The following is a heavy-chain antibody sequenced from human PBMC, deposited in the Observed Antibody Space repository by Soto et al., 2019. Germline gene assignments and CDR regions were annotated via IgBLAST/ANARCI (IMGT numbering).Heavy chain of an antibody. D-gene: IGHD2-15*01. CDR3: ATPLVVVAATLFDY. V-gene: IGHV3-23*01. Sequence: GGSLRLSCAASGFTFSSYAMSWVRQAPGKGLEWVSAISGSGGSTYYADSVKGRFTISRDNSKNTLYLQMNSLRAEDTAVSYCATPLVVVAATLFDYWGQGTLVTVSS. CDR2: ISGSGGST. J-gene: IGHJ4*02. CDR1: GFTFSSYA.